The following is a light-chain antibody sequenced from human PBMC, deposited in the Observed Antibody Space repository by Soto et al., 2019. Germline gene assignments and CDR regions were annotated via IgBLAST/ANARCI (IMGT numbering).Light chain of an antibody. Sequence: QSALTQPASVSGSPGQSITISCTGTSSDVGGYNYVSWYQQHPGKAPKLMIYGVSNRPSGVSNRFSGSKSGNTAPLTISGLQAEDEADYYCSSYTSSSTPCVFGTGTKVTVL. J-gene: IGLJ1*01. CDR3: SSYTSSSTPCV. V-gene: IGLV2-14*01. CDR1: SSDVGGYNY. CDR2: GVS.